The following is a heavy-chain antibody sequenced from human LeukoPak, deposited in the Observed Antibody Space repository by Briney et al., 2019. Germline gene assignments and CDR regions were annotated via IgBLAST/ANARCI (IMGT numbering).Heavy chain of an antibody. J-gene: IGHJ4*02. V-gene: IGHV4-34*01. D-gene: IGHD6-13*01. CDR3: ARAQGGVAAGIGDIDY. Sequence: SETLSLTCAVYGGSFSGYYWSWIRQPPGKGLEWIGEINHSGSTNYNPSLKSRVTMSVDTSKNQFSLKLSSVTAADTAVYYCARAQGGVAAGIGDIDYWGQGTLVTVSS. CDR2: INHSGST. CDR1: GGSFSGYY.